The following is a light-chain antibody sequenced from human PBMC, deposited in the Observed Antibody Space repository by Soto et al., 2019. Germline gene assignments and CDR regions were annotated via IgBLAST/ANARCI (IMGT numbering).Light chain of an antibody. Sequence: QSALTQPASMSGSPGQSIAISCTGTSCDVGGYNYVSWYQQHPGKAPKLMIYDVSNRPSGVSNRFSGSKSGNTASLTISGLKSEDEADYYCSSYTSSSTLVFGGGTKLTVL. CDR3: SSYTSSSTLV. CDR1: SCDVGGYNY. J-gene: IGLJ2*01. CDR2: DVS. V-gene: IGLV2-14*01.